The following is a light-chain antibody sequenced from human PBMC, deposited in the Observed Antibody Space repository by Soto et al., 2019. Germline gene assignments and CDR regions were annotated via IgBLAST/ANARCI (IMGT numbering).Light chain of an antibody. J-gene: IGLJ2*01. CDR2: STN. V-gene: IGLV8-61*01. CDR3: VLYMGSGIAV. Sequence: QTVVTQEPSFSVSPGGTVTLTCGLSSGSVSTSYYPSWYQQTPGQAPRPLIYSTNTRSSGVPDRFSGSILGNKAALTITGAQADDESDYYCVLYMGSGIAVFGGWTKLTVL. CDR1: SGSVSTSYY.